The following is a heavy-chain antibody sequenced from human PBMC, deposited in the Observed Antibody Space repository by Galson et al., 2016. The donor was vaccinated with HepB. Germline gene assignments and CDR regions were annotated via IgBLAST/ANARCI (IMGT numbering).Heavy chain of an antibody. CDR1: GFTVSSKY. D-gene: IGHD1-26*01. J-gene: IGHJ6*02. CDR3: ASAYYHYYCYYAVDA. CDR2: IDGGGNI. V-gene: IGHV3-53*01. Sequence: SLRLSCAASGFTVSSKYMSWVRQAPGKGLEWVSVIDGGGNIYYSDSVKGRFTISRDSSRNTLFLQMNRLRAEDTAIYYCASAYYHYYCYYAVDAWGQGTTVTVSS.